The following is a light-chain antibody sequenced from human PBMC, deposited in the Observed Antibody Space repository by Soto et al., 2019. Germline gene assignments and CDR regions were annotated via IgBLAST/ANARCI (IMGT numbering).Light chain of an antibody. Sequence: DIQMTQSPSSLSASVGDRVTITCRASQGISNYVAWYQQKPGKVPKLLIYAASTLQSGVPSRFSGSGSGTDFTLTISSLQPEDVATYYCHKYNSAPGWLTFGGGTKVEIK. CDR2: AAS. J-gene: IGKJ4*01. CDR1: QGISNY. V-gene: IGKV1-27*01. CDR3: HKYNSAPGWLT.